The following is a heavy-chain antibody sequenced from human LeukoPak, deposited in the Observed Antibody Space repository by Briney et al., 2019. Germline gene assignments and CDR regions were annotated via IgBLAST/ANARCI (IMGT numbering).Heavy chain of an antibody. V-gene: IGHV1-69*05. CDR3: ARDVHGDYGSGWFDP. CDR2: IMPLFGTA. Sequence: GASVKVSCKTSGGTFNNSAISWVRQAPGQGLEWLGGIMPLFGTAGYAQKFQGRVTITKDESTRTVYLELISLTSDDTAVYYCARDVHGDYGSGWFDPWGQGTLVSVSS. D-gene: IGHD4-17*01. CDR1: GGTFNNSA. J-gene: IGHJ5*02.